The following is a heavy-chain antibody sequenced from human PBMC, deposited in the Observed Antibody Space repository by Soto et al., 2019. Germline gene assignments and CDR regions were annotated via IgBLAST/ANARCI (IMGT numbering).Heavy chain of an antibody. CDR3: ARARDPFLEWLPFDD. V-gene: IGHV1-69*12. CDR2: IIPIFGTA. J-gene: IGHJ4*02. CDR1: GGTFSSYA. Sequence: QVQLVQSGAEVKKTGSSVKVSCKASGGTFSSYAISWVRQAPGQGLEWMGGIIPIFGTANYAQKVQGSVTXXADDSTSTAYMELSSLRSEGTAVYYCARARDPFLEWLPFDDWGQGTLVTVSS. D-gene: IGHD3-3*02.